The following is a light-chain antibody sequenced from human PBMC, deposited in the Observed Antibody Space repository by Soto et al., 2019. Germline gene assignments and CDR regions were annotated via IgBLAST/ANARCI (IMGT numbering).Light chain of an antibody. CDR3: GTWDSSLSAGEV. CDR1: SSNIGNNY. Sequence: QPPSVSAAPGQKVTISCSGSSSNIGNNYVSWYQQLPGTAPKLLIYDNNKRPSGIPDRFSGSKSGTSATLGITGLQTGDEADYYCGTWDSSLSAGEVFGGGTKLTVL. J-gene: IGLJ2*01. CDR2: DNN. V-gene: IGLV1-51*01.